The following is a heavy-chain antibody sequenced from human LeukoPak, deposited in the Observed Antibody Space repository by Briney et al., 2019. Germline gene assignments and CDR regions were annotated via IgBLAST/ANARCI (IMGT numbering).Heavy chain of an antibody. Sequence: SETLSLTCAVYGGSFSGYYWSWIRQPPGKGLEWIGEINHSGSTNYNPSLKSRVTISVDTSKNQFSLKLSSVTAADTAVYYCAREVWYCSGGSCYYDAFDIWGQGTMVTVSS. CDR1: GGSFSGYY. D-gene: IGHD2-15*01. J-gene: IGHJ3*02. CDR2: INHSGST. V-gene: IGHV4-34*01. CDR3: AREVWYCSGGSCYYDAFDI.